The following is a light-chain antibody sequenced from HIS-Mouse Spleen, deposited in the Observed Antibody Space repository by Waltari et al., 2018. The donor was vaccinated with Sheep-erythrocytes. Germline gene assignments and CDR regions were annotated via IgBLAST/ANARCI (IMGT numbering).Light chain of an antibody. V-gene: IGLV2-11*01. CDR1: SSDVGRYTY. CDR3: CSYAGSYNHV. Sequence: QSALTQPRSVSRSPGLSVTLACTGTSSDVGRYTYVPWYQQHPGKAPKLMIYDISKRPSGVPDRFSGSKSGNTASLTISGLQAEDEADYYCCSYAGSYNHVFATGTKVTVL. J-gene: IGLJ1*01. CDR2: DIS.